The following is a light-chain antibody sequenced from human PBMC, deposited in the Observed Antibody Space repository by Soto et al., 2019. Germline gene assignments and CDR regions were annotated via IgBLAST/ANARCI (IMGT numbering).Light chain of an antibody. Sequence: EIVMTQSPATLSVSPGERATLSCRASQSLSSSLAWYHQKPGQAPRLLIYGASTRATGIPARFSGSGSGTEFTLTISSLQSEDFAVYYCQQYKNWPFTFGGGTKVEIK. V-gene: IGKV3-15*01. J-gene: IGKJ4*01. CDR1: QSLSSS. CDR3: QQYKNWPFT. CDR2: GAS.